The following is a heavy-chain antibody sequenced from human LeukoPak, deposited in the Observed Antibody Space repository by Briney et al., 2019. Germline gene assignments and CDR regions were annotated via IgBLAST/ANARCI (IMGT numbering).Heavy chain of an antibody. CDR1: GYSFTNYW. D-gene: IGHD2-2*01. CDR3: ARHFCSSTTRCSIDY. V-gene: IGHV5-51*01. J-gene: IGHJ4*02. Sequence: GESLKISCKGSGYSFTNYWIGWVRQMPGKGLEWMGIIYPGDSDTTYSPSFQGQVTISAGKSISTAYLQWSSLKASDTAMYYCARHFCSSTTRCSIDYWGRGTLVTVSS. CDR2: IYPGDSDT.